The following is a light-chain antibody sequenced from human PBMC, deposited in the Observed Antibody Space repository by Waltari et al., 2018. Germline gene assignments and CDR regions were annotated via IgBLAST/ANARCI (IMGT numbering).Light chain of an antibody. J-gene: IGKJ2*01. Sequence: ENVLTQSPATLSLSPGERATLSCRASQSVSSYLAWYQQKPGQAPRLLIYDASNRAPGIPARFSGSGSGTDFTLTISSLEPEDFAVYYCQQRGSWPRTFGQGTKLEIK. CDR2: DAS. V-gene: IGKV3-11*01. CDR1: QSVSSY. CDR3: QQRGSWPRT.